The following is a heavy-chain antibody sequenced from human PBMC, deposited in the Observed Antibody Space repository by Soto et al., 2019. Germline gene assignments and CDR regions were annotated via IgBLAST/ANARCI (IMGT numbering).Heavy chain of an antibody. CDR2: MSGSGGGT. CDR1: GFTFSNYA. CDR3: AKSIAVTGPDY. V-gene: IGHV3-23*01. D-gene: IGHD2-21*01. Sequence: EVQLLESGGGLVQPGGSLRLSCAASGFTFSNYAMSWVRQAPGKGLEWVSTMSGSGGGTYFADSVKGRFTISRDNSKNTLYLQMNSLRXEDTAVYYCAKSIAVTGPDYWGQGTLVTVSS. J-gene: IGHJ4*02.